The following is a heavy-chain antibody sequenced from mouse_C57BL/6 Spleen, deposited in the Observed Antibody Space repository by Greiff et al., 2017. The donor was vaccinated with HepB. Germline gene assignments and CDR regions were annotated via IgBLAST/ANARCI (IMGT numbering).Heavy chain of an antibody. CDR3: ARSRYSNPYDAMDY. D-gene: IGHD2-5*01. J-gene: IGHJ4*01. CDR1: GYTFTSYG. Sequence: VQLVESGAELARPGASVKLSCKASGYTFTSYGISWVKQSTGQGLEWIGEIYPRSGNNYYNEKFKGKATLTADKSSSTAYMELRSLTSEDSAVYFCARSRYSNPYDAMDYWGQGTSVTVSS. CDR2: IYPRSGNN. V-gene: IGHV1-81*01.